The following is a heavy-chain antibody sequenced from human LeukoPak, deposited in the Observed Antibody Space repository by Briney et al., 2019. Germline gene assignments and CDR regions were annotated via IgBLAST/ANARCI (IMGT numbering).Heavy chain of an antibody. CDR2: ITYDGTNK. D-gene: IGHD6-13*01. V-gene: IGHV3-30*04. J-gene: IGHJ4*02. CDR1: GFTFGSYA. CDR3: ASPQQAGSTWGYFDN. Sequence: GGSLRLSCAASGFTFGSYAMHWVRQAPGKGLEWVAVITYDGTNKYYADSVKRRFTISRDNAKNTLSLQMNSLRAEDTAVYYCASPQQAGSTWGYFDNWGQGALVTVSS.